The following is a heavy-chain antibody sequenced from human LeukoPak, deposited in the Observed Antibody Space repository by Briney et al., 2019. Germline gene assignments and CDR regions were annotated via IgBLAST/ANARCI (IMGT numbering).Heavy chain of an antibody. Sequence: SGPTLVNPTQTLTLTCTFSGFSLSTSGVGVGWIRQPPGKALEWLALIYWDDERRYSPSLKSRLIITKDTSKNQVVLTMTNMDPVDTATYYCARSLRLVPGAHYFDYWGQGTLVTVSS. CDR1: GFSLSTSGVG. CDR2: IYWDDER. D-gene: IGHD3-10*01. J-gene: IGHJ4*02. V-gene: IGHV2-5*02. CDR3: ARSLRLVPGAHYFDY.